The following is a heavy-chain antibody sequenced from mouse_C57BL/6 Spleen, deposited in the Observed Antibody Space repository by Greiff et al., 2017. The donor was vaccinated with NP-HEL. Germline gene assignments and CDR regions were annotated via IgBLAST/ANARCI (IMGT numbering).Heavy chain of an antibody. CDR2: IYPGDGDT. Sequence: LKESGASVKISCKASGYAFSSYWMNWVKQRPGKGLEWIGQIYPGDGDTNYNGKFKGKATLTADKSSSTAYMQLSSLTSEDSAVYFCARGGGLQYYFDYWGQGTTLTVSS. CDR1: GYAFSSYW. D-gene: IGHD2-4*01. J-gene: IGHJ2*01. CDR3: ARGGGLQYYFDY. V-gene: IGHV1-80*01.